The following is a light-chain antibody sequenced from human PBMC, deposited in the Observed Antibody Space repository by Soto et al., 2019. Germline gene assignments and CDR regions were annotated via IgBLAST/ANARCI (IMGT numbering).Light chain of an antibody. CDR1: QSISSW. CDR2: DAS. J-gene: IGKJ2*01. CDR3: QQHNSYA. V-gene: IGKV1-5*01. Sequence: DIQMTQSPSTLSASVGDRVTITCRASQSISSWLAWYQQKPGKAPKLLIYDASSLESGVPSRFSGSGSGTEFTLTISSLQPDDFATYYCQQHNSYAFGQGTKV.